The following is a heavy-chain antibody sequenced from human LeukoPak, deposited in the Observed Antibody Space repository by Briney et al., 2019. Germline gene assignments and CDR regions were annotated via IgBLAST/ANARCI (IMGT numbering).Heavy chain of an antibody. CDR1: GFTFTSYA. J-gene: IGHJ4*02. D-gene: IGHD2-2*01. CDR3: AKALVPATAWDY. Sequence: GGSLRLSCAASGFTFTSYAMSWVRQAPGKGLEWVSAISGSGGSTYYADSVKGRFTISRDNSKNTLYLQMNSLRAEDTAVYYCAKALVPATAWDYWGQGTLVTVSS. CDR2: ISGSGGST. V-gene: IGHV3-23*01.